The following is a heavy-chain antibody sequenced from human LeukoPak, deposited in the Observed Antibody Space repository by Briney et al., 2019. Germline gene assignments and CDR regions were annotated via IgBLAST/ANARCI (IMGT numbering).Heavy chain of an antibody. CDR3: TSLWFGELLRVNY. CDR2: ISSSSSYI. CDR1: GFTFSSYS. D-gene: IGHD3-10*01. J-gene: IGHJ4*02. Sequence: GGSLRLSCAASGFTFSSYSMNWVRQAPGKGLEWVSSISSSSSYIYYADSVKGRFTISRDNSKNTLYLQMNSLKTEDTAVYYCTSLWFGELLRVNYWGQGTLVTVSS. V-gene: IGHV3-21*04.